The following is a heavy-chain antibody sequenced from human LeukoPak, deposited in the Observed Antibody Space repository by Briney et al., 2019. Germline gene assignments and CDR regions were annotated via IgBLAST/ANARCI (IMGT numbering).Heavy chain of an antibody. CDR1: GFTFSSYA. CDR2: ISGSGVST. CDR3: AKGDYDSSGYYVY. J-gene: IGHJ4*02. Sequence: GGSLRLSCAASGFTFSSYAMSWVRQAPGKGLEWVSAISGSGVSTYYADSVKGRFTISRDNSKNTLYLQMNSLRAEDTAVYYCAKGDYDSSGYYVYGGQGTLVTVSS. V-gene: IGHV3-23*01. D-gene: IGHD3-22*01.